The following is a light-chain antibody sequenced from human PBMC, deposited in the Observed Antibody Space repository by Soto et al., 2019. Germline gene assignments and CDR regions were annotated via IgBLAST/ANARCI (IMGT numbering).Light chain of an antibody. CDR3: SSYTSSSLYV. Sequence: QSALTQPASVSGSPGQSITISCTGTSSDVGGYNYVSWYQQHPGKAPKLMIYDVSNRPSGASNRFSGSKSGNTASLTISGLQAEDEVDYYCSSYTSSSLYVFGTGTKLTVL. CDR1: SSDVGGYNY. V-gene: IGLV2-14*01. CDR2: DVS. J-gene: IGLJ1*01.